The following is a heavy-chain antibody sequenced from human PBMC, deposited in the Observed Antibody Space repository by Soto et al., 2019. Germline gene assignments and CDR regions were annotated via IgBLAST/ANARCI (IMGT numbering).Heavy chain of an antibody. CDR2: IYPSVSS. CDR3: AREKVGTTFFDN. V-gene: IGHV4-38-2*02. D-gene: IGHD2-21*02. CDR1: GFAISRGYY. J-gene: IGHJ4*02. Sequence: SETLSLTCSASGFAISRGYYWSWVRQPPGKGLEWIGSIYPSVSSYHNPSLATRLGLSIDASKNQFTLNLTSVTAADTALYFCAREKVGTTFFDNWGQGIQVTVSS.